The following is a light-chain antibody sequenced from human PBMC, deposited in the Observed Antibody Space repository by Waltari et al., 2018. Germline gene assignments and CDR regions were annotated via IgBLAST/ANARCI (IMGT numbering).Light chain of an antibody. CDR2: GQN. J-gene: IGLJ2*01. CDR3: HSRDTTSTRL. CDR1: SLRSFY. V-gene: IGLV3-19*01. Sequence: SSELPQDPAVSVALGQTVRITCQGDSLRSFYAIWYQQRPGQAPILVLYGQNNRPSGIPDRFSGSTSGNTASLTITRAQAEDEGDYFCHSRDTTSTRLFGGGTRVTV.